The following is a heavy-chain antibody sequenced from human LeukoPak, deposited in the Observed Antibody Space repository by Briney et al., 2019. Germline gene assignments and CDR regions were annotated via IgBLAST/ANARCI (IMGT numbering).Heavy chain of an antibody. D-gene: IGHD1-1*01. V-gene: IGHV3-73*01. Sequence: GESLKISCAASGFTFSDSAIHWVRQASGKGLGWVGRIRSKANSYATTFAASVKGRFIISRDDSKNTAYLQMSDLETEDTAVYYCTRQSGNTTWYNDWFDPWGQGTLVTVSS. J-gene: IGHJ5*02. CDR2: IRSKANSYAT. CDR1: GFTFSDSA. CDR3: TRQSGNTTWYNDWFDP.